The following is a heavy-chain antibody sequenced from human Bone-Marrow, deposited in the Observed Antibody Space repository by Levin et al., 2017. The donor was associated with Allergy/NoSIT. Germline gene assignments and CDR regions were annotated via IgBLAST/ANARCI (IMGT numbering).Heavy chain of an antibody. CDR3: ARDFSFFYDNTDYGTYYHHGMGV. Sequence: GASVKVSCKASGYTFTGHYIHWVRQTPGQGLEWLGWINPKSGDTNYPQKFHGRLTMTRDTSISTALMELNRLTSDDTAVYYCARDFSFFYDNTDYGTYYHHGMGVWGQGTTVLVSS. D-gene: IGHD2/OR15-2a*01. CDR2: INPKSGDT. J-gene: IGHJ6*02. V-gene: IGHV1-2*02. CDR1: GYTFTGHY.